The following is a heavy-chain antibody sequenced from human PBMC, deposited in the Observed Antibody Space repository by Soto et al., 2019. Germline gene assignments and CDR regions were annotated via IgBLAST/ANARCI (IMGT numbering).Heavy chain of an antibody. CDR1: GGSISSGNYY. J-gene: IGHJ4*02. Sequence: QVQLQESGPGLVKPSQTLSLTCTVSGGSISSGNYYWSWIRQPPGKGLEWIGFISSSGSTYYSTSLKRRVPISVDTSQSQFSLILSFVTAADTAVYYCATMGTPATGLYFFDYWGQGSLVTVSS. CDR3: ATMGTPATGLYFFDY. V-gene: IGHV4-30-4*01. CDR2: ISSSGST. D-gene: IGHD2-15*01.